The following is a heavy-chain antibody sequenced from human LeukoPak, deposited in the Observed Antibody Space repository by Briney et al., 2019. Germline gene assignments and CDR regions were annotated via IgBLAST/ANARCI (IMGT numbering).Heavy chain of an antibody. J-gene: IGHJ4*02. CDR1: GFTFSSYA. V-gene: IGHV3-30-3*01. CDR3: ASVGGYCSSTSCYGQNAQEY. D-gene: IGHD2-2*01. CDR2: ISYDGSNK. Sequence: GGSLRLSCAASGFTFSSYAMHWVRQAPGKGLEWVAVISYDGSNKYYADSVKGRFTISRDNSKNTLYLQMNGLRAEDTAVYYCASVGGYCSSTSCYGQNAQEYWGQGTLVTVFS.